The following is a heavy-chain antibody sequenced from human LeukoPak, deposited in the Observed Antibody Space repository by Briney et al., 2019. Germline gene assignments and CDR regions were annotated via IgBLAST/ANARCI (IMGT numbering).Heavy chain of an antibody. D-gene: IGHD3-10*01. Sequence: SETLSLTCAVYGGSFSGYYWSWIRQPPGKGLEWIGEINHSGSTNYNPSLKSRVTISVDTSKNQFSQKLSSVTAADTAVYYCARGRILWFGELYYFDYWGQGTLVTVSS. CDR2: INHSGST. CDR3: ARGRILWFGELYYFDY. V-gene: IGHV4-34*01. CDR1: GGSFSGYY. J-gene: IGHJ4*02.